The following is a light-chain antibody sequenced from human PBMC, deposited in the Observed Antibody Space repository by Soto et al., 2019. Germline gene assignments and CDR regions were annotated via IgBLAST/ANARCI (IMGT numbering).Light chain of an antibody. CDR1: QSVSSN. J-gene: IGKJ4*01. CDR3: QQRSNWPLT. CDR2: DAS. Sequence: IVWTQSPGTLSQSAGERATLSCRASQSVSSNLAWYQQKPGQAPRLLIHDASNRATGIPARFSGSGSSTDFTLTISSLEPEDFAVYFCQQRSNWPLTFGGGTKVDI. V-gene: IGKV3-11*01.